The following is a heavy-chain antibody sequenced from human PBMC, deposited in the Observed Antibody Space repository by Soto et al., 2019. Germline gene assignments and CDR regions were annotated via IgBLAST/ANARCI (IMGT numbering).Heavy chain of an antibody. CDR2: ISYDGSNK. Sequence: PGGSLRLSCAASGFTFSSYGMHWVRQAPGKGLEWVAVISYDGSNKYYADSVKGRFTISRDNSKNTLYLQMNSLRAEDTAVYYCAKFCSGGSCYDDAVFDYWGQGTLVTVSS. CDR3: AKFCSGGSCYDDAVFDY. J-gene: IGHJ4*02. CDR1: GFTFSSYG. V-gene: IGHV3-30*18. D-gene: IGHD2-15*01.